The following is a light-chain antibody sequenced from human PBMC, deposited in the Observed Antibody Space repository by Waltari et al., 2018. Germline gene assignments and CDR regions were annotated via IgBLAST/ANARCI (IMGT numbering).Light chain of an antibody. Sequence: DIVMTQSPDSLAVSLGERAPFSCKSNQSVLYSVNNKNLLAWYQQKPGHPPKLLIYWASFRESGVPDRFTGRGSGTDFSLTITSLQAEDVAVYYCQQYFSIPWTFGQGTKLEIK. CDR3: QQYFSIPWT. CDR2: WAS. CDR1: QSVLYSVNNKNL. J-gene: IGKJ1*01. V-gene: IGKV4-1*01.